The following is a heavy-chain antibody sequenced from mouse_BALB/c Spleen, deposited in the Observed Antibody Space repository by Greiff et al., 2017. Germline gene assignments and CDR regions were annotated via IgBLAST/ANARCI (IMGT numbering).Heavy chain of an antibody. CDR2: INPYNDGT. CDR1: GYTFTSYV. CDR3: ARGGHYYGSSYGFAY. V-gene: IGHV1-14*01. D-gene: IGHD1-1*01. Sequence: VQLKQSGPELVKPGASVKMSCKASGYTFTSYVMHWVKQKPGQGLEWIGYINPYNDGTKYNEKFKGKATLTSDKSSSTAYMELSSLTSEDSAVYYCARGGHYYGSSYGFAYWGQGTLVTVSA. J-gene: IGHJ3*01.